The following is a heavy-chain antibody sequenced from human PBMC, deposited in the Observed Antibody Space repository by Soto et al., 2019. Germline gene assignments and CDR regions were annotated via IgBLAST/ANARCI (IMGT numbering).Heavy chain of an antibody. J-gene: IGHJ4*02. CDR1: GGTFSSYA. V-gene: IGHV1-69*01. CDR2: IIPIFGTA. CDR3: ARENGDSSSSPPYFDY. D-gene: IGHD6-6*01. Sequence: QVQLVQSGAEVKKPGSSVKVSCKASGGTFSSYAISWVRQAPGQGLEWMGGIIPIFGTANYAQKFQGRVMITADESTITAYMELSSLRSEDTAVYYCARENGDSSSSPPYFDYWGQGTLVTVSS.